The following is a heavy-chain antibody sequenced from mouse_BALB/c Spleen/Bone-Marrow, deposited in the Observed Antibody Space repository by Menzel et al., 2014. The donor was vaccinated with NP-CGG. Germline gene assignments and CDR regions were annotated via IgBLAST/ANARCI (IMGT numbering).Heavy chain of an antibody. J-gene: IGHJ2*01. CDR1: GYIFTTYN. CDR3: AKGVLSDY. D-gene: IGHD1-1*01. V-gene: IGHV1S135*01. CDR2: IDPYNGDA. Sequence: EVQLQQSGPELVKPGASVKVSCKASGYIFTTYNMYWMKQSHGKSLEWIGYIDPYNGDATYNQKFKGKATLTVDKSSSTAYLHLNSLTSEDSAVYYCAKGVLSDYWGQGTTLTVSS.